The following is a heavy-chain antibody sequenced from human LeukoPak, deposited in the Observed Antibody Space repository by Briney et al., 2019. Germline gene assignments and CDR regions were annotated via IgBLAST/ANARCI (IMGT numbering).Heavy chain of an antibody. D-gene: IGHD3-22*01. J-gene: IGHJ4*02. CDR2: ISSSSSYT. Sequence: GGSLRLSCAASGFTFSDYYMSWIRQAPGKGLKWVSYISSSSSYTNYADSLKGRFTISRDNAKNSLYLQMNSLRAEDTAVYYCARGSFYYYDSSGYYFGDYFDYWGQGTLVTVSS. CDR1: GFTFSDYY. V-gene: IGHV3-11*06. CDR3: ARGSFYYYDSSGYYFGDYFDY.